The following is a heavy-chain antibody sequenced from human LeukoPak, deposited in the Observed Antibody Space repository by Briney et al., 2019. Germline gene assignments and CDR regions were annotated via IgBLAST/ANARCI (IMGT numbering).Heavy chain of an antibody. CDR1: GGSIGSYY. D-gene: IGHD6-19*01. CDR3: ARNGMGAGTSIAVAGSFDY. CDR2: TYYIGST. Sequence: SETLSLTCTVSGGSIGSYYWSWLRQPPGERLEWIRYTYYIGSTNYNPSLKSRVTISVDTSKNQFSLKLSSVTAADTAVYYCARNGMGAGTSIAVAGSFDYWGQGTLVTVSS. V-gene: IGHV4-59*01. J-gene: IGHJ4*02.